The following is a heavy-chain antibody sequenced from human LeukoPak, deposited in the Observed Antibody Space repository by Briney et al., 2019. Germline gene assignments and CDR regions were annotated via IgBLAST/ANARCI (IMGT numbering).Heavy chain of an antibody. CDR3: ARAFFNSGFDY. CDR1: GYTFTGHY. D-gene: IGHD3-3*02. Sequence: ASVKVSCKASGYTFTGHYVHWLRQAPGQGLTWMGWINPNSGGTDYAQQYQGRVTLTRDTSITTVYMELGSLTSDDSAVYYCARAFFNSGFDYWGQGTLVTVSS. V-gene: IGHV1-2*02. CDR2: INPNSGGT. J-gene: IGHJ4*02.